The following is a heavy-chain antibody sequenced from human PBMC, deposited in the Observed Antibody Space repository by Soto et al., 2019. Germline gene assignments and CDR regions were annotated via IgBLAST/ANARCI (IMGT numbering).Heavy chain of an antibody. Sequence: AGGSLRLSCAASGFTFTRYSMNWVRQAPGKGLEWVSSISSTTNYIYYGDSMKGRFTISRDNAKNSLYLEMNSLRAEDTAVYYCARESEDLTSNFDYWGQGTLVTVSS. CDR2: ISSTTNYI. J-gene: IGHJ4*02. CDR3: ARESEDLTSNFDY. CDR1: GFTFTRYS. V-gene: IGHV3-21*06.